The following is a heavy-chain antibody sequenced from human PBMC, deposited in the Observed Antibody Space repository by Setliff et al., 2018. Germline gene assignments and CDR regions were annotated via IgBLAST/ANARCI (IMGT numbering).Heavy chain of an antibody. J-gene: IGHJ6*03. CDR2: ISSISSSTI. D-gene: IGHD2-21*02. CDR1: GFNFMNYG. V-gene: IGHV3-48*01. Sequence: GGSLRLSCAASGFNFMNYGMNWVRQAPGEGLEWVSYISSISSSTIYYADSVKGRFIISRDNAKNLLFLQMNSLRGEDTAVYYCARDEVTTWAADYLDVWGKGTMVTVSS. CDR3: ARDEVTTWAADYLDV.